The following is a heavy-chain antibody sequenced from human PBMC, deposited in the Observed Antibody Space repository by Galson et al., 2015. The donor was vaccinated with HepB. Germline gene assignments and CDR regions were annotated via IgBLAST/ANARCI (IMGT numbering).Heavy chain of an antibody. CDR3: ARQIAGIAVAGRPKEDY. V-gene: IGHV5-10-1*01. CDR2: IDPSDSYT. J-gene: IGHJ4*02. Sequence: QSGAEVKKPGESLRISCKGSGYSFTSYWISWVRQMPGKGLEWMGRIDPSDSYTNYSPSFQGHVTISADKSISTAYLQWSSLKASDTAMYYCARQIAGIAVAGRPKEDYWGQGTLVTVSS. D-gene: IGHD6-19*01. CDR1: GYSFTSYW.